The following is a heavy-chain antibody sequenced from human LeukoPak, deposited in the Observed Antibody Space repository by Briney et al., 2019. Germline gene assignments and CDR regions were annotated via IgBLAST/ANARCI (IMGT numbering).Heavy chain of an antibody. V-gene: IGHV3-48*03. CDR1: GFTFSSYE. J-gene: IGHJ5*02. D-gene: IGHD3-10*01. CDR2: ITDRGRTI. CDR3: AGGYGSGSFSA. Sequence: GGSLRLSCAASGFTFSSYEMNWVRQAPGKGLEWVSHITDRGRTIYYADSVKGRFTISRDNAESSLYLQMNSLRVEDTALYYCAGGYGSGSFSAWGQGTLVTVSS.